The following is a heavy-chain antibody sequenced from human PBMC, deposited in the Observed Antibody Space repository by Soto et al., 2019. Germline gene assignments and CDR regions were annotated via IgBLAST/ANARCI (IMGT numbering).Heavy chain of an antibody. D-gene: IGHD4-17*01. J-gene: IGHJ3*02. Sequence: QVQLVQSGAEVKKPGSSVKVSCKASGGTFSSYAISWVRQAPGQGLEWMGGIIPIFGTANYAQKFQGRVTITSDEATTTAYMELSRLRSEDTAVYCCARRYGGKPHDAFDIWGQGTMVTVSS. V-gene: IGHV1-69*05. CDR1: GGTFSSYA. CDR3: ARRYGGKPHDAFDI. CDR2: IIPIFGTA.